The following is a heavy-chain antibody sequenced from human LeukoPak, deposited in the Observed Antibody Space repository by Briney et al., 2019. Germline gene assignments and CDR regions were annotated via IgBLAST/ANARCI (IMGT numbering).Heavy chain of an antibody. CDR3: AREKADDSSGYYSPAFDY. Sequence: ASVKVSCKASGYTFTGYYMHWVRQAPGQGLEWMGWINPNSGGTNYAQKFQGWVTMTRDTSISTAYTELSRLRSDDTAVYYCAREKADDSSGYYSPAFDYWGQGTLVTASS. CDR2: INPNSGGT. V-gene: IGHV1-2*04. D-gene: IGHD3-22*01. J-gene: IGHJ4*02. CDR1: GYTFTGYY.